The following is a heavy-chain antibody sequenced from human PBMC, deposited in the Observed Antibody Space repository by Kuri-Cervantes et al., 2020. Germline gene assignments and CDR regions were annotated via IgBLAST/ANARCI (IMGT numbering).Heavy chain of an antibody. CDR2: ISGSGGST. CDR1: GFTFSSYA. Sequence: ETLSHTCAASGFTFSSYAMSWVRQAPGKGLEWVSAISGSGGSTYYADSVKGRFTISRDNSKNTLYLQMTSLRAEDTAVYYCAKDGWDYWGQGTLVTVSS. D-gene: IGHD6-19*01. CDR3: AKDGWDY. J-gene: IGHJ4*02. V-gene: IGHV3-23*01.